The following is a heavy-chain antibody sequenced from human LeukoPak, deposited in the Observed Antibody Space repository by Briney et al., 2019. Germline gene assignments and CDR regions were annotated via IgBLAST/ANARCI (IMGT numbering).Heavy chain of an antibody. J-gene: IGHJ6*03. D-gene: IGHD3-16*01. CDR2: MNPNSGNT. Sequence: GASVTVSCKASGYTFTSYDINWVRQAAGQGLEWMGWMNPNSGNTGYAQKFQGRVTMTRNTSISTAYMELSSLRSEDTAVYYCARWGPRSYYYYYMDVRGKGTTVTVSS. CDR3: ARWGPRSYYYYYMDV. V-gene: IGHV1-8*01. CDR1: GYTFTSYD.